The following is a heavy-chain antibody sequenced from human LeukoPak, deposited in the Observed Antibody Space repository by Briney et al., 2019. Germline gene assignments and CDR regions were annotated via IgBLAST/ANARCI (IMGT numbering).Heavy chain of an antibody. V-gene: IGHV3-48*03. CDR3: ARGGQVVPAAMNPLPTYYYYMDV. CDR1: GFTFSSYE. Sequence: GGSLRLSCAASGFTFSSYEMNWVRQAPGKGLEWVSYISSSGSTIYYADSVKGRFTISRDNAKNSLYLQMNSLRAEDTAVYYCARGGQVVPAAMNPLPTYYYYMDVWGKGTTVTISS. CDR2: ISSSGSTI. J-gene: IGHJ6*03. D-gene: IGHD2-2*01.